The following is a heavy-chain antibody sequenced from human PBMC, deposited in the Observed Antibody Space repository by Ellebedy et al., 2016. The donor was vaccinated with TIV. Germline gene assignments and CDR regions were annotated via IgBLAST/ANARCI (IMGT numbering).Heavy chain of an antibody. CDR2: INPNSGGT. CDR3: ARDGLVVPAHFDY. Sequence: ASVKVSXXASGYTFTGYYMHWVRQAPGQGLEWMGWINPNSGGTNYAQKFQGRVTMTRDTSISTAYMELSRLRSDDTAVYYCARDGLVVPAHFDYWGQGTLVTVSS. CDR1: GYTFTGYY. V-gene: IGHV1-2*02. D-gene: IGHD2-2*01. J-gene: IGHJ4*02.